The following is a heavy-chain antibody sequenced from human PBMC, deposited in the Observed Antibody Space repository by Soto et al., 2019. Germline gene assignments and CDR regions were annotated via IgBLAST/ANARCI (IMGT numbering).Heavy chain of an antibody. CDR3: ARPAGRLANWFDP. CDR2: INPSGAST. D-gene: IGHD6-6*01. V-gene: IGHV1-46*01. Sequence: QVQLVQSGAEVKKPGASVKVSCKASGYTFTDYRMIWVRQAPGQGLEWMGIINPSGASTNYAQKFQGRVTLTRDSFTSTVYMELSSLSSEDTAVYYCARPAGRLANWFDPWGQGTLVTVAS. CDR1: GYTFTDYR. J-gene: IGHJ5*02.